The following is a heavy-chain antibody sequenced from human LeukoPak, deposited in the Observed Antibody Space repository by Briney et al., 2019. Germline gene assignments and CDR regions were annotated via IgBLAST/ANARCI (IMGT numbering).Heavy chain of an antibody. V-gene: IGHV1-69*13. CDR3: TRDPPAASAPEYFAT. J-gene: IGHJ5*02. Sequence: GASVKVSCKPSGGTFNNYAVAWVRQAPGQGLEWMGQIIPIFGTTAYAPKFQGRVAITADEMTTTAYMELSSLISEDTPVYYCTRDPPAASAPEYFATWGQGSLVTVSP. D-gene: IGHD3-9*01. CDR1: GGTFNNYA. CDR2: IIPIFGTT.